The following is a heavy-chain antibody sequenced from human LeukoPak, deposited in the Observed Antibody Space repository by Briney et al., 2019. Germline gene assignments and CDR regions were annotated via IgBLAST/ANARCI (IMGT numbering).Heavy chain of an antibody. CDR1: GGTFISYA. CDR2: ISAYNGNT. V-gene: IGHV1-18*01. CDR3: ARALDHLYYDILTGGPLGY. Sequence: GASVKVSCKASGGTFISYAISWVRQAPGQGLEWMGWISAYNGNTNYAQKLQGRVTMTTDTSTSTAYMELSSLRSEDTAVYYCARALDHLYYDILTGGPLGYWGQGTLVTVSS. D-gene: IGHD3-9*01. J-gene: IGHJ4*02.